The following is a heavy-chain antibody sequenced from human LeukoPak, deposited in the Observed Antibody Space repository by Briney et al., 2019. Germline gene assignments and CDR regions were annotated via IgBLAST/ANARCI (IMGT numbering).Heavy chain of an antibody. CDR2: IYHSGST. D-gene: IGHD6-13*01. Sequence: PSGTLSLTCAVSGGSISSSNWWSWVRQPPGKGLEWIGEIYHSGSTNYNPSLKSRVTISVDTSKNQFSLKLSSVTAADTAVYYCARGGSSSWYGSYYYYGMDVWGQGTTVTVSS. CDR3: ARGGSSSWYGSYYYYGMDV. CDR1: GGSISSSNW. V-gene: IGHV4-4*02. J-gene: IGHJ6*02.